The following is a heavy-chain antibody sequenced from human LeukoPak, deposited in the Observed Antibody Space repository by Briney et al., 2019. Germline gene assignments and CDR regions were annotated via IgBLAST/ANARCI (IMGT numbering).Heavy chain of an antibody. J-gene: IGHJ4*02. D-gene: IGHD2-2*01. CDR2: ISGSGGST. Sequence: GGSLRLSCAASGFTFSSYAMSWVRQAPGKGLEWVTGISGSGGSTYYADSVKGRFTISRDNSRNTLYLKMNSLRAEDTAVYYCAKGHDIVVVPAATRGVYYFDYWGQGTLVTVSS. V-gene: IGHV3-23*01. CDR3: AKGHDIVVVPAATRGVYYFDY. CDR1: GFTFSSYA.